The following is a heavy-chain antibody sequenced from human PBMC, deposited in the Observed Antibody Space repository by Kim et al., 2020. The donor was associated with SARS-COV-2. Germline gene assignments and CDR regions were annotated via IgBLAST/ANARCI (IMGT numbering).Heavy chain of an antibody. D-gene: IGHD1-7*01. J-gene: IGHJ4*02. V-gene: IGHV3-13*04. CDR3: ARGKTLELHNYFDY. CDR2: IGTAGDT. CDR1: GFTFSSYD. Sequence: GGSLRLSCAASGFTFSSYDMHWVRQATGKGLEWVSAIGTAGDTYYPGSVKGRFTISRENAKNSLYLQMNSLRAGDTAVYYCARGKTLELHNYFDYWGQGTLVTVSS.